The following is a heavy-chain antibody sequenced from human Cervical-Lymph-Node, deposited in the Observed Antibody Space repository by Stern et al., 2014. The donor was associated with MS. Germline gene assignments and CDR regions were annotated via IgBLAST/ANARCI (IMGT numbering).Heavy chain of an antibody. Sequence: VHLVESGGGVVQPGRSLRLSCAASGFTFRNGMHCVRQAPGKGLEWVAVIRYDGSNDNYVDSVKGRFTISRDNSKNTLYLQMNSLRVEDTAVYYCVAYASGDNINHWGQGTLVTVSS. CDR3: VAYASGDNINH. D-gene: IGHD6-19*01. CDR2: IRYDGSND. CDR1: GFTFRNG. V-gene: IGHV3-33*03. J-gene: IGHJ5*02.